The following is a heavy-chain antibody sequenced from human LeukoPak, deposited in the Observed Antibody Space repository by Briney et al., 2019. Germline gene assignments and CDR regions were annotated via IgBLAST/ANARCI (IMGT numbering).Heavy chain of an antibody. V-gene: IGHV4-34*01. D-gene: IGHD2-8*02. CDR3: AKPFIGLKYWDLGIAFDI. CDR2: INHSGST. CDR1: GGSFSGYY. Sequence: SETLSLTCAVYGGSFSGYYWSWIRQPPGKGLEWIGEINHSGSTNYNPSLKSRVTISVDTSKNQFSLKLSSVTAEDTAVYYCAKPFIGLKYWDLGIAFDIWGQGTMVTVSS. J-gene: IGHJ3*02.